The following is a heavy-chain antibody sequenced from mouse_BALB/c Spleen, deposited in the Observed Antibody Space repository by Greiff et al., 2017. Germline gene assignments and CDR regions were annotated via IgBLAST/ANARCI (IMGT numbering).Heavy chain of an antibody. CDR1: GYSITSGYY. Sequence: EVHLVESGPGLVKPSQSLSLTCSVTGYSITSGYYWNWIRQFPGNKLEWMGYISYDGSNNYNPSLKNRISITRDTSKNQFFLKLNSVTTEDTATYYCAREGYYGSSSYYFDYWGQGTTLTVSS. CDR3: AREGYYGSSSYYFDY. CDR2: ISYDGSN. J-gene: IGHJ2*01. D-gene: IGHD1-1*01. V-gene: IGHV3-6*02.